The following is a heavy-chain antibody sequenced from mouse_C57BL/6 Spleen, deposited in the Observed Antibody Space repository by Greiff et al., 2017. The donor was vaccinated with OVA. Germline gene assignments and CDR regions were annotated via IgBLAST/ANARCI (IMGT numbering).Heavy chain of an antibody. CDR2: IDPNSGGT. J-gene: IGHJ2*01. CDR1: GYTFTSYW. V-gene: IGHV1-72*01. CDR3: ARPTEGGGEY. Sequence: QVQLKQPGAELLKPGASVKLSCKASGYTFTSYWMHWVQQRPGRGLEWIGRIDPNSGGTKSNEKFNSKATLPVDKPSSTAYMQLSSRTSEDSAIYYCARPTEGGGEYWGQGTTLTVSS.